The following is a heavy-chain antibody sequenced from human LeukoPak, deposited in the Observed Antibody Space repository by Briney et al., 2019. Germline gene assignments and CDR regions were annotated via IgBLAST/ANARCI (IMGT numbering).Heavy chain of an antibody. D-gene: IGHD1-1*01. CDR3: ARTHNGWFDP. CDR2: IYYSGST. CDR1: GGSISSSSYY. V-gene: IGHV4-39*01. J-gene: IGHJ5*02. Sequence: PSETLSLTCTVSGGSISSSSYYWGWIRQPPGKGLEWIGSIYYSGSTYYNPSLKSRVTISVDTSKNQFSLKLSSVTAADTAVYYCARTHNGWFDPWGQGTLVTVSS.